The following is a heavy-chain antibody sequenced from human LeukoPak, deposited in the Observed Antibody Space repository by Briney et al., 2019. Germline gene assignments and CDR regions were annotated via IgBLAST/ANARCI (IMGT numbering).Heavy chain of an antibody. CDR2: IYHSGST. Sequence: SETLSLTCTVSGGSISSGGYYWSWIRQPPGKGLEWIGYIYHSGSTYYNPSLKSRVTISVDRSKNQFSLKLSSVTAADTAVYYCARGRISSAFDIWGQGTMVAVSS. CDR1: GGSISSGGYY. J-gene: IGHJ3*02. CDR3: ARGRISSAFDI. V-gene: IGHV4-30-2*01.